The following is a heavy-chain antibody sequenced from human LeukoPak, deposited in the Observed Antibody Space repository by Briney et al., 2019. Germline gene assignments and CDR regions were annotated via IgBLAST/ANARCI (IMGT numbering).Heavy chain of an antibody. Sequence: GGSLRLSCAAPGFTFSNYWMHWVRQAPGKGLEWVAVIWYDGSNENYVDSVKGRFTISRDNSKSTLYLQMKSLRAEDTAVYYCARNGIVGATNAFDIWGQGTMVTVSS. V-gene: IGHV3-33*08. CDR3: ARNGIVGATNAFDI. J-gene: IGHJ3*02. CDR2: IWYDGSNE. CDR1: GFTFSNYW. D-gene: IGHD1-26*01.